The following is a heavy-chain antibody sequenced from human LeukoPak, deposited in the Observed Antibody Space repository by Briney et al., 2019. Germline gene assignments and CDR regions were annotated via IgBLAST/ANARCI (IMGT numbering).Heavy chain of an antibody. CDR3: ARDSNPGILDAFDI. Sequence: GGSLRLSCAASGFTFSSYSMNWVRQAPGKGLEWVSSISSSSSYIYYADSVKGRFTISRDNSKNTLYLQMNSLRAEDTAVYYCARDSNPGILDAFDIWGQGTMVTVSS. CDR1: GFTFSSYS. J-gene: IGHJ3*02. V-gene: IGHV3-21*04. CDR2: ISSSSSYI. D-gene: IGHD1-14*01.